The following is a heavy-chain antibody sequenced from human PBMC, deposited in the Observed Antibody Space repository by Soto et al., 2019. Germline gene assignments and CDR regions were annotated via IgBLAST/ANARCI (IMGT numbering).Heavy chain of an antibody. CDR2: IIPIFGTA. J-gene: IGHJ5*02. CDR1: GGTFSSYA. D-gene: IGHD3-22*01. Sequence: QVQLVQSGAEVKKPGSSVKVSCKASGGTFSSYAISWVRQAPGQGLEWMGGIIPIFGTANYAQKFQGRVTIXADXSTSTAYMELSSLRPEDTAVYYCARSMTWRNWFDPWGQGTLVTVAS. V-gene: IGHV1-69*12. CDR3: ARSMTWRNWFDP.